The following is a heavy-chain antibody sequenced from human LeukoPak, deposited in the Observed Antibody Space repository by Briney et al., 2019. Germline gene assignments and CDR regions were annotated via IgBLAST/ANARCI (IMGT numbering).Heavy chain of an antibody. D-gene: IGHD3-10*01. CDR2: ISYDGNNK. J-gene: IGHJ6*02. V-gene: IGHV3-30*03. CDR1: GFTFSNYG. CDR3: ALVGDYYGMDV. Sequence: GRSLRLSCAASGFTFSNYGMHWVRQAPGKGLEWVAVISYDGNNKYYADSVKGRFTISRDNSKSTLYLQMNSLRAEDTAVYYCALVGDYYGMDVWGQGTTVTVSS.